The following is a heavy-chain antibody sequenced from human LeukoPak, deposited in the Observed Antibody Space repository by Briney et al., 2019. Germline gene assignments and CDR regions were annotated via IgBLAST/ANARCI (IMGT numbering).Heavy chain of an antibody. Sequence: GGSLRLSCVASGFTISSNYMSWVRQAPGKGLEWVSLIYSSDGAYYADSVEGRFTISRDNSKNTLYLQMNSLRAEDTAVYYCARDADSWGQGTLVTVSS. CDR1: GFTISSNY. V-gene: IGHV3-66*01. J-gene: IGHJ4*02. CDR2: IYSSDGA. CDR3: ARDADS.